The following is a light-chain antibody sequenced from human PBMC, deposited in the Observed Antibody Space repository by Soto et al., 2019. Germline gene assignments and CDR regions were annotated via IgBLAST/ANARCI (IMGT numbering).Light chain of an antibody. J-gene: IGLJ2*01. CDR1: SSDVGGYNF. CDR3: SSYAGSNIL. V-gene: IGLV2-8*01. CDR2: EVS. Sequence: ALTQPPSASGSPGQSVTISCTGTSSDVGGYNFVTWYQHHPGKGPKLMIYEVSKRPSGVPDRFSGSKSGNTASLTVSGLQAEDEADYYCSSYAGSNILFGGGTKVTVL.